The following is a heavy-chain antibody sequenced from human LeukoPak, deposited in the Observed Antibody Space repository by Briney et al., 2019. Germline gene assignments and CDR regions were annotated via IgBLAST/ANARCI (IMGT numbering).Heavy chain of an antibody. J-gene: IGHJ4*02. CDR3: ARDPKLGYSYGT. V-gene: IGHV1-69*13. D-gene: IGHD5-18*01. Sequence: SVQVSCKASGGTFSSFAISWVRQAPGQGLEWMGGIIPGFPTANYAQKFQGRVTITADESTSTAYMELSSLKSEDTAVYYCARDPKLGYSYGTWGQGTLVTVSS. CDR1: GGTFSSFA. CDR2: IIPGFPTA.